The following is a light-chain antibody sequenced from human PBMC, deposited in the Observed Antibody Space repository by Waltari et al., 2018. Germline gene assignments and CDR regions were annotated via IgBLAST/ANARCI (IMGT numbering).Light chain of an antibody. CDR3: QSYDSSLSAVV. V-gene: IGLV1-40*01. CDR2: GNT. J-gene: IGLJ3*02. Sequence: QSVLTQPPSVSGAPGQRVTISCTGSSSNIGAGYDVHWYQQLPGTAPKLLIYGNTNRPSGVPDRFSGAKAATSTCLAITGLQPEDEADYYCQSYDSSLSAVVFGGGTKLTVL. CDR1: SSNIGAGYD.